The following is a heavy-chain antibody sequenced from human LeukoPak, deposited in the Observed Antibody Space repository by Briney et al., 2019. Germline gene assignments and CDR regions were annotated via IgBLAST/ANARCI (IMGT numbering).Heavy chain of an antibody. CDR3: ARGGMVRGVIRDYGMDV. Sequence: ASVKASCKASGYTFTSYGISWVRQAPGQGLEWMGWISAYNGNTNYAQKLQGRVTMTTDTSTSTAYMELRSLRSDDTAVYYCARGGMVRGVIRDYGMDVWGQGTTVTVSS. J-gene: IGHJ6*02. CDR2: ISAYNGNT. CDR1: GYTFTSYG. V-gene: IGHV1-18*01. D-gene: IGHD3-10*01.